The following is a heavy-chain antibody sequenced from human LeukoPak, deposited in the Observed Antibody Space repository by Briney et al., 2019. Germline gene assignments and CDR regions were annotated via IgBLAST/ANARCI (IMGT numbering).Heavy chain of an antibody. V-gene: IGHV3-53*01. J-gene: IGHJ3*02. D-gene: IGHD4-17*01. Sequence: GGSLRLSCAASGFTVSSNYMSWVRQAPGKGLEWVSVIYGGDNTFYADSVRGRFTISRDNSKNTLSLQMNSLRVDDTAVYYCAKDPNGDYVGAFDSWGQGTMVTVSS. CDR2: IYGGDNT. CDR3: AKDPNGDYVGAFDS. CDR1: GFTVSSNY.